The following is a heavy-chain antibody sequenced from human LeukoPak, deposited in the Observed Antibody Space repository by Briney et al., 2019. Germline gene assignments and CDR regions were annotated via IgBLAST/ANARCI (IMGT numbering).Heavy chain of an antibody. CDR2: ISWNSGSI. CDR3: ATRDAFDI. V-gene: IGHV3-9*01. Sequence: PGRSLRLSCAASGFTFDDYAMHWVRQAPGKGLEWVSGISWNSGSIGYADSVKGRFTISRDNAKNSLYLQMNSLRAEDTALYYCATRDAFDIWGQGTMVTVSS. CDR1: GFTFDDYA. J-gene: IGHJ3*02.